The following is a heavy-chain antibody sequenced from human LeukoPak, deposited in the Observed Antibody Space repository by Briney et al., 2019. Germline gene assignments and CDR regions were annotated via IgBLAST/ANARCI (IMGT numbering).Heavy chain of an antibody. V-gene: IGHV3-21*01. D-gene: IGHD6-13*01. Sequence: PGGSLRLSCAASGFTFSSYAMNWVRQAPGKGLEWVSSISSSGSHIYYADSVKGRFTISRDNAKNSLYLQMNSLRAEDTAVYYCASRQQQGLDYWGQGTLVTVSS. CDR3: ASRQQQGLDY. CDR2: ISSSGSHI. CDR1: GFTFSSYA. J-gene: IGHJ4*02.